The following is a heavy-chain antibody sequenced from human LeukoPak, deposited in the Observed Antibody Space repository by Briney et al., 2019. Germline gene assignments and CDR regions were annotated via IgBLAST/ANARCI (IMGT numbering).Heavy chain of an antibody. J-gene: IGHJ3*02. CDR3: AREAGSDAFDI. D-gene: IGHD3-10*01. Sequence: SETLSLTCTVSGGSISSYYWSWIRQPPGKGLEWIGYIYYSGSTNHNPSLKSRVSISVDTSKNQFSLKLSSVTAADTAVYYCAREAGSDAFDIWGRGTMVTVSS. V-gene: IGHV4-59*01. CDR1: GGSISSYY. CDR2: IYYSGST.